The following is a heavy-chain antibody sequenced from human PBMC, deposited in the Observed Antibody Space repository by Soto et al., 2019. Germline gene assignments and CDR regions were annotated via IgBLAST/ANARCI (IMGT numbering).Heavy chain of an antibody. CDR2: IWYDGSNK. CDR1: GFTFSSYG. J-gene: IGHJ5*02. CDR3: ARVLVGCSGGSCDTSCFDP. D-gene: IGHD2-15*01. V-gene: IGHV3-33*01. Sequence: GGSLRLSCAASGFTFSSYGMHWVRQAPGKGLEWVAVIWYDGSNKYYADSVKGRFTISRDNSKNTLYLQMNSLRAEDTAVYYCARVLVGCSGGSCDTSCFDPWGQGTLVTVSS.